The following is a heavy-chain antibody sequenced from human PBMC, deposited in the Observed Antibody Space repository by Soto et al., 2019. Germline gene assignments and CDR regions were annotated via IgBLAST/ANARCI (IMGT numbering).Heavy chain of an antibody. CDR1: GGSISSGGYY. J-gene: IGHJ4*02. V-gene: IGHV4-31*03. Sequence: SGTLSLTCTVSGGSISSGGYYWNWIRQYPGKGLEWIAYIYQSGTPYYNPSLKSRATISIDRSKNQFSLMLDSVTAADTAVYYCARDLRLDSWGPGTLVTVS. CDR2: IYQSGTP. CDR3: ARDLRLDS. D-gene: IGHD2-21*02.